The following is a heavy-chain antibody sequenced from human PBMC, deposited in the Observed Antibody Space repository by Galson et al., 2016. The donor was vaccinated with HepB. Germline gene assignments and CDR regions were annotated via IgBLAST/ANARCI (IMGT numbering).Heavy chain of an antibody. CDR3: ARGAFEVPFDP. CDR2: IKQDGSDK. D-gene: IGHD1-26*01. V-gene: IGHV3-7*04. Sequence: SLRLSCAASGFTFSSYWMTWVRQAPGKGLEWVANIKQDGSDKYYVDSVKGRFTISRDNAKNSLYLQMNSLRAEDTAVYYCARGAFEVPFDPWGQGTLVTVSS. CDR1: GFTFSSYW. J-gene: IGHJ5*02.